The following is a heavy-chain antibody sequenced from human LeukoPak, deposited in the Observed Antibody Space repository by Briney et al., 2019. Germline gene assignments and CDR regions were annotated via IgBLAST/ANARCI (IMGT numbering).Heavy chain of an antibody. CDR1: VFTFCSYA. CDR3: VIFLSFTMVRGVTPTDAFDI. J-gene: IGHJ3*02. D-gene: IGHD3-10*01. Sequence: GGSLRLSCSASVFTFCSYAMHCVRQAPGKGLEYVSAISSNGGSTYYADSVKGRFTISRDNSKNTLYLQMSSLRAEDTAVYYCVIFLSFTMVRGVTPTDAFDIWGQGTMVTVSS. CDR2: ISSNGGST. V-gene: IGHV3-64D*06.